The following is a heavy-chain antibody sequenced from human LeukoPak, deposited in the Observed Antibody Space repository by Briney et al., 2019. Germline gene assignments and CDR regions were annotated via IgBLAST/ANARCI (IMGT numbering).Heavy chain of an antibody. CDR1: GGSFSGYY. D-gene: IGHD2-2*01. Sequence: PSETLSLACAVYGGSFSGYYWSWIRRPPGKGLEWIGEINHSGSTNYNPSLKSRVTISVDTSKNQFSLKLSSVTAADTAVYYCARTSGVDYCSSTSCYYDYWGQGTPVTVSS. CDR2: INHSGST. J-gene: IGHJ4*02. V-gene: IGHV4-34*01. CDR3: ARTSGVDYCSSTSCYYDY.